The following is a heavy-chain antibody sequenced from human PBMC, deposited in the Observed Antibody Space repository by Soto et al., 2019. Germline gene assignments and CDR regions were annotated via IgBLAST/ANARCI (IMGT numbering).Heavy chain of an antibody. CDR2: IAYRGST. V-gene: IGHV4-30-4*01. CDR3: ARNGVGAGVFDY. D-gene: IGHD2-8*01. J-gene: IGHJ4*02. Sequence: QVQLQESGPGLVKPSQTLSLTCTDSGGSVGGGDYFWNLIRQPPGKGLEWIGYIAYRGSTYSRPSLQSRFLMSREKSNDHVSRKISSVTAEARVVFYCARNGVGAGVFDYWGQGTPVSVSS. CDR1: GGSVGGGDYF.